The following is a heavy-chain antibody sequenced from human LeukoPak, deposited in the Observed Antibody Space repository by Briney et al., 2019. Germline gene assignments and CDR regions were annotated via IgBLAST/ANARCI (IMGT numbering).Heavy chain of an antibody. V-gene: IGHV4-59*01. CDR3: AGYQLLSSYYYMDV. CDR2: IYYSGST. D-gene: IGHD2-2*01. Sequence: SETLSLTCTVSGGSISSYYWSWIRQPPGKGLEWIGYIYYSGSTNCNPSLKSRVTISVDTSKNQFSLKLSSVTAADTAVYYCAGYQLLSSYYYMDVWGKGTTVTVSS. CDR1: GGSISSYY. J-gene: IGHJ6*03.